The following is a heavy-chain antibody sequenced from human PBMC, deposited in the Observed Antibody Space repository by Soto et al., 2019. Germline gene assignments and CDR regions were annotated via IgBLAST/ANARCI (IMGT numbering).Heavy chain of an antibody. V-gene: IGHV4-59*02. CDR2: IYYSGST. CDR3: ARGGYYYDSSGKFTSYVGTFDP. J-gene: IGHJ5*02. D-gene: IGHD3-22*01. CDR1: GGSVSSYY. Sequence: PSETLSLTCTVSGGSVSSYYWTWIRQPPGKGLEWIGYIYYSGSTNYNPSLKSRVTISVDTSKNQFSLKLSSVTAADTAVYYCARGGYYYDSSGKFTSYVGTFDPWGQGILVTVSS.